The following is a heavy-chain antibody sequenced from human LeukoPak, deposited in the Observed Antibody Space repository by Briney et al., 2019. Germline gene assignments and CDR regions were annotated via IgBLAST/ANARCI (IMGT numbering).Heavy chain of an antibody. CDR1: GGSISSYY. CDR2: IYTSGST. J-gene: IGHJ6*02. D-gene: IGHD2-15*01. CDR3: ARDEYCSGGSCYSVKSETNYYYYYGMDV. Sequence: PSETLSLTCTVSGGSISSYYWSWIRQPAGKGLERVGRIYTSGSTNYNPSLKRRVTMSVDTSKNQFSLKLSSVTAADTAVYYCARDEYCSGGSCYSVKSETNYYYYYGMDVWGQGTTVTVSS. V-gene: IGHV4-4*07.